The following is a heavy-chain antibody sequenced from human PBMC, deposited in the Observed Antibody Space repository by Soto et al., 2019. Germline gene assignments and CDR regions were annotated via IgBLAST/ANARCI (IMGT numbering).Heavy chain of an antibody. CDR3: ARDTVDGTFDF. Sequence: QVHLLQSGDEVRKPGASVKVSGKDSGYTFSRYAMHWVRQAPGQRLEWMGWINDVYGNTKSSHKFQDRVTISRDTSASTSYMELTSLRSDDTAVYYCARDTVDGTFDFWGQGTLVTVSS. J-gene: IGHJ4*02. D-gene: IGHD1-1*01. CDR1: GYTFSRYA. V-gene: IGHV1-3*01. CDR2: INDVYGNT.